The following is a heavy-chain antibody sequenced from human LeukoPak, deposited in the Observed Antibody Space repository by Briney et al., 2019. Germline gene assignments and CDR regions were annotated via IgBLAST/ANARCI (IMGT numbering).Heavy chain of an antibody. Sequence: TGGSLRLSCAASGFTFNKSWMTWVRQTPGKGLEWVANINADGRAEYYVDSVKGRFAISRDNAKSSVFLQMNNLRAEDTAVYYCAKWGSTWGFDNWGQGTLVTVSS. CDR1: GFTFNKSW. J-gene: IGHJ4*02. CDR2: INADGRAE. D-gene: IGHD7-27*01. CDR3: AKWGSTWGFDN. V-gene: IGHV3-7*01.